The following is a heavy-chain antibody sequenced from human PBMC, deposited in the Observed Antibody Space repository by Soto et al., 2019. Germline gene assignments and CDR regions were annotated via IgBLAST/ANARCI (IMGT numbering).Heavy chain of an antibody. V-gene: IGHV3-48*03. J-gene: IGHJ6*02. CDR3: ASTGTYYYYGMDV. CDR1: GFTFSSYE. D-gene: IGHD4-17*01. Sequence: GGSLRLSCAASGFTFSSYEMNWVRQAPGKGLEWVSYISSSGSTIYYADSVKGRFTISRDNAKNSLYLQMNSLRAEDTAVYYCASTGTYYYYGMDVWGQGTTVTVSS. CDR2: ISSSGSTI.